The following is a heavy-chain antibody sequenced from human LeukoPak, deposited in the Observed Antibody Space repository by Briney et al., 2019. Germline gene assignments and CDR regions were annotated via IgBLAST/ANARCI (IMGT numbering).Heavy chain of an antibody. D-gene: IGHD6-13*01. CDR3: ARARSSWYGALFDY. CDR1: GGSISSGSYY. CDR2: IYTSGST. V-gene: IGHV4-61*02. J-gene: IGHJ4*02. Sequence: SQTLSLTCTVSGGSISSGSYYWSWIRQPAGKGLEWIGRIYTSGSTNYNPSLKSRVTISVDTSKNQFSLKLSSVTAADTAMYYCARARSSWYGALFDYWGQGTLVTVSS.